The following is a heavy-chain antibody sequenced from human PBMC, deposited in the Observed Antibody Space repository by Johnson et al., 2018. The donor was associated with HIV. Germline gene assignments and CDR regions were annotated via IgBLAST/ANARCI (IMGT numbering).Heavy chain of an antibody. CDR2: IWYDGSNK. CDR3: AKSPGRDHGGNSGGIDM. V-gene: IGHV3-33*06. D-gene: IGHD4-23*01. Sequence: QMQLVESGGGVVQPGRSLSLSCAAPGFTFSRYGMHWVRQAPGKGLEWVAVIWYDGSNKYYADSVKGRFTISRDNSKNSMYLQMNSLRAEDTAVYYCAKSPGRDHGGNSGGIDMWGQGTMVTVSA. J-gene: IGHJ3*02. CDR1: GFTFSRYG.